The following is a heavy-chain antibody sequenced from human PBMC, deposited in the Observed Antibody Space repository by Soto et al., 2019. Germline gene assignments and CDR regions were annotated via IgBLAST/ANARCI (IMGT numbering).Heavy chain of an antibody. D-gene: IGHD6-13*01. J-gene: IGHJ6*03. CDR1: RFTFSSYA. V-gene: IGHV3-23*01. Sequence: GGSLRLSCAASRFTFSSYAMSWVRQAPGKGLEWVSAISGSGGSTYYADSVKGRFTISRDNSKNTLYLQINSLRAEDTAVYYCAKGYSSTAYYYYYMDVWGKGTTVTVSS. CDR2: ISGSGGST. CDR3: AKGYSSTAYYYYYMDV.